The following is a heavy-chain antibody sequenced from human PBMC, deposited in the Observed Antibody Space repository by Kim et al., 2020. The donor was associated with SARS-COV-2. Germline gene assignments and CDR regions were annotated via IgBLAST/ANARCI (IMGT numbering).Heavy chain of an antibody. V-gene: IGHV4-39*07. CDR3: SRITGSPGAAAGVFDL. D-gene: IGHD6-13*01. CDR2: LYYSGST. Sequence: SETLSLTCSASGGSISSSSYYWGWIRQPPGKGLEWIGSLYYSGSTFHNPSLMGRLTLSMDTSKNQFSLKLTSVTAADTALYFCSRITGSPGAAAGVFDL. J-gene: IGHJ2*01. CDR1: GGSISSSSYY.